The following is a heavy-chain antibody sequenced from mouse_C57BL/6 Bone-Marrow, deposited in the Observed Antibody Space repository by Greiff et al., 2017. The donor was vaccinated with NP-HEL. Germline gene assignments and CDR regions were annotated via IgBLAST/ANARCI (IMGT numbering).Heavy chain of an antibody. CDR3: AFITTVVATKYFDV. CDR1: GYTFTDYY. V-gene: IGHV1-76*01. D-gene: IGHD1-1*01. Sequence: VQLQQSGAELVRPGASVKLSCKASGYTFTDYYINWVKQRPGQGLEWIARIYPGSGNTYYNEKFKGKATLTAEKSSSTAYMQLSSLTSEDSAVYFCAFITTVVATKYFDVWGTGTTVTVSS. J-gene: IGHJ1*03. CDR2: IYPGSGNT.